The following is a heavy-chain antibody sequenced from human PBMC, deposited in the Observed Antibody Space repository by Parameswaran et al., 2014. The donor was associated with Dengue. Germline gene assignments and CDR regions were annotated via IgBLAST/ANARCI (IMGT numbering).Heavy chain of an antibody. CDR3: ARDEAARLVWFDP. J-gene: IGHJ5*02. D-gene: IGHD6-6*01. V-gene: IGHV1-18*01. CDR2: ISAYNGHT. Sequence: VRQMPGKGLEWMGWISAYNGHTKYAQNLQDRVTMTTDTSTSTAYMELRSLRSDDTAMYYCARDEAARLVWFDPGAREPWSPSPQ.